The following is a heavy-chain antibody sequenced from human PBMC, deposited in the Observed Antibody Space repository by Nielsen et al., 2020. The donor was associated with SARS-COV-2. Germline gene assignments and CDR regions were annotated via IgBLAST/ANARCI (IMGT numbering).Heavy chain of an antibody. Sequence: GESLKISCAASGFTFSSYWMHWVRQAPGKGLVWVSRINSDGSSTSYADSVKGRFTISRDNAKNTLYLQMNSLRAEDTAVYYCARVSYGSGSYLRYWGQGTLVTVSS. V-gene: IGHV3-74*01. CDR3: ARVSYGSGSYLRY. CDR2: INSDGSST. D-gene: IGHD3-10*01. CDR1: GFTFSSYW. J-gene: IGHJ4*02.